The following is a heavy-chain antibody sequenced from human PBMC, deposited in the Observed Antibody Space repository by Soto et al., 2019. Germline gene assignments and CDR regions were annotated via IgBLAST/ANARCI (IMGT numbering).Heavy chain of an antibody. Sequence: SVKVSCKASGGTFSSYAISWVRQAPGQGLEWMGGIIPIFGTANYAQKFQGRVTITADESTSTAYMELSSLRSEDTAVYYCARDLLVGATLGYFDPWGQGTLVTVSS. D-gene: IGHD1-26*01. CDR2: IIPIFGTA. V-gene: IGHV1-69*13. CDR3: ARDLLVGATLGYFDP. J-gene: IGHJ4*02. CDR1: GGTFSSYA.